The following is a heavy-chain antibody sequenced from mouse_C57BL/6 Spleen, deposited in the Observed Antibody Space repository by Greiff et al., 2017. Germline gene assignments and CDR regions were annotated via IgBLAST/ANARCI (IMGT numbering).Heavy chain of an antibody. CDR1: GFSLTSYG. D-gene: IGHD3-2*02. V-gene: IGHV2-9*01. J-gene: IGHJ3*01. CDR2: IWGGGST. Sequence: QLKESGPGLVAPSQSLSITCTVSGFSLTSYGVDWVRQPSGKGLEWLGVIWGGGSTNYNSALMSRLSISKDNSKSQVFLKMNSLQTDDTAMYYCAKHLDSSGPFAYWGQGTLVTVSA. CDR3: AKHLDSSGPFAY.